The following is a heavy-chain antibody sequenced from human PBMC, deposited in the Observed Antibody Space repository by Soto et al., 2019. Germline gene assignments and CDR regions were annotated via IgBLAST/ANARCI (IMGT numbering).Heavy chain of an antibody. CDR2: IYHVGST. CDR1: GDSLSTSFW. CDR3: AKASYGLGYFDY. Sequence: QVQLQESGPRLVKPSETLSLTCTVSGDSLSTSFWWTWVRQSPGKGLEWIGQIYHVGSTNYNPALKSRVTISVDKSKNQFSLKLTSVNAADTAVYYCAKASYGLGYFDYWGQGARVAVSS. D-gene: IGHD4-17*01. J-gene: IGHJ4*02. V-gene: IGHV4-4*02.